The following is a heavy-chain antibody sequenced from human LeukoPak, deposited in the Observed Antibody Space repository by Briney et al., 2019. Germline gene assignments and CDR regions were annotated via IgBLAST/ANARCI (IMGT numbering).Heavy chain of an antibody. V-gene: IGHV3-23*01. D-gene: IGHD3-10*02. CDR1: GLTFSSYV. CDR3: AKVPMFGYMDV. J-gene: IGHJ6*03. Sequence: GGSLRLSCVASGLTFSSYVMNWVRQAPGKGLKWVSSIGGSGGSTNYADSVKGRFTISRDNSKNTLYLQMNSLRAEDTAVYYCAKVPMFGYMDVWGKGTTVTVSS. CDR2: IGGSGGST.